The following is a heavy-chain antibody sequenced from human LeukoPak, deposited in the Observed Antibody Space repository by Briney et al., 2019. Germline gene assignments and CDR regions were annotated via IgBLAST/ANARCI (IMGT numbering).Heavy chain of an antibody. Sequence: PGGSLRLSCAASGFTFSSYAMHWVRQAPGKGLEWVAVISYDGSNKYYADSVKGRFTISRDNSKNTLYLQMNSLRAEDTAVYYCAKDWSVPGSGWRDYWGQGTLVTVSS. CDR3: AKDWSVPGSGWRDY. CDR2: ISYDGSNK. J-gene: IGHJ4*02. D-gene: IGHD6-19*01. CDR1: GFTFSSYA. V-gene: IGHV3-30-3*01.